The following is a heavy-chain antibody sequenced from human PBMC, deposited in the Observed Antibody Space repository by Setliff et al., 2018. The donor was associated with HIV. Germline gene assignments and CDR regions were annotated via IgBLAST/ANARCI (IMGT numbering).Heavy chain of an antibody. Sequence: PSETLSLTCTVSGVSISNYYWSWIRQPAGKGLEWIGRMHTSGSTSYSPSLKSRVTISIDTSKNQFSLELTSLIAADTAVYYCAREECTSWPRVHYWGQGALVTVSS. J-gene: IGHJ4*02. D-gene: IGHD6-13*01. V-gene: IGHV4-4*07. CDR3: AREECTSWPRVHY. CDR1: GVSISNYY. CDR2: MHTSGST.